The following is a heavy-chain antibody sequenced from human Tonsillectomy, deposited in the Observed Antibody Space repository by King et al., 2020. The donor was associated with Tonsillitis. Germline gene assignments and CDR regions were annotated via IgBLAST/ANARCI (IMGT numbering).Heavy chain of an antibody. J-gene: IGHJ5*02. CDR1: GFTFSHAW. Sequence: VQLVESGGGLVKPGGSLRLSCAASGFTFSHAWMSWVRQAPGKGLEWVGRIKSKTDGGTTDYAAPVKGRFTISRDDSKNTLYLQMNSLKTEDTALYYXTXXXLWFGYNWXXPWGXGTLVTVSX. D-gene: IGHD3-10*01. CDR2: IKSKTDGGTT. CDR3: TXXXLWFGYNWXXP. V-gene: IGHV3-15*01.